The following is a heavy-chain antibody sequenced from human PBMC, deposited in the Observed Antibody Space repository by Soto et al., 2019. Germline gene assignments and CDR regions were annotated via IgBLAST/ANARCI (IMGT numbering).Heavy chain of an antibody. D-gene: IGHD6-19*01. CDR1: GGSISSSSYY. CDR3: ASPGLGGTVGVAGTAEYFQH. J-gene: IGHJ1*01. CDR2: IYYSGST. V-gene: IGHV4-39*01. Sequence: SETLSLTCTVSGGSISSSSYYWGWIRQPPGKGLEWIGSIYYSGSTYYNPSLKSRVTISVDTSKNQFSLKLSSVTAADTAVYYCASPGLGGTVGVAGTAEYFQHWGQGTLVTVSS.